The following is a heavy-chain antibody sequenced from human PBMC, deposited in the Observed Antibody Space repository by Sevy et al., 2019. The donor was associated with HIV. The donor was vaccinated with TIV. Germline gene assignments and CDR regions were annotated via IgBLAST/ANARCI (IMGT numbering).Heavy chain of an antibody. CDR1: GHTLSEFA. V-gene: IGHV1-24*01. Sequence: ASVKVSCKVSGHTLSEFAMHWVRLAPGKGLEWMGTFDPEDGKTLHAQKFQGRVTMTEDTSTDTAYMEVNNLRSEDTAVYYCATTNDSYDSSGYPFDYWAQGTLVTVSS. D-gene: IGHD3-22*01. J-gene: IGHJ4*02. CDR3: ATTNDSYDSSGYPFDY. CDR2: FDPEDGKT.